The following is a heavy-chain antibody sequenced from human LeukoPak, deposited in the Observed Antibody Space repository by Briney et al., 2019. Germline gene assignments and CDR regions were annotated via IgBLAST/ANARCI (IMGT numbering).Heavy chain of an antibody. Sequence: ASVKVSCKASGYTFTSYGISLVRQAPGQGLEWMGWISAYNGNTNYAQKLQGRVTMTTDTSTSTAYMELRSLRSDDTAVYYCARDRQFDDFWSGPDYWGQGTLVTVSS. CDR2: ISAYNGNT. D-gene: IGHD3-3*01. V-gene: IGHV1-18*01. J-gene: IGHJ4*02. CDR1: GYTFTSYG. CDR3: ARDRQFDDFWSGPDY.